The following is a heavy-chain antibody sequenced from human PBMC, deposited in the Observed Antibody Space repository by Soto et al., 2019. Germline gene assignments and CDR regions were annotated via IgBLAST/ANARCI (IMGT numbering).Heavy chain of an antibody. CDR3: ARHGDYGDGRVDL. CDR2: IYYSGST. V-gene: IGHV4-39*01. Sequence: QLLESGPGLVKPSETLSLTCTVSGGSISSSSYYWGWIRQPPGKGLEWIGSIYYSGSTYYNPSLKSRVTISVDTSKNQFSLKLSSVTAADTAVYYCARHGDYGDGRVDLWGRGTLVTVSS. CDR1: GGSISSSSYY. D-gene: IGHD4-17*01. J-gene: IGHJ2*01.